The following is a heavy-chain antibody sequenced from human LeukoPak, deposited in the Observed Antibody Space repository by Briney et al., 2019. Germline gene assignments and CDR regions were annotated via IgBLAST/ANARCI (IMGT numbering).Heavy chain of an antibody. V-gene: IGHV4-59*08. J-gene: IGHJ4*02. CDR1: GGSISSYY. D-gene: IGHD3-10*01. Sequence: SETLSLTCTVSGGSISSYYWSWIRQPPGKGLEWIGYIYYSGSTNYNPSLKSRVTISVDTSKNQFSLKLSSVTAADTAVYYCARLRYYGSGSYYPDYWGQRTLVTVSS. CDR2: IYYSGST. CDR3: ARLRYYGSGSYYPDY.